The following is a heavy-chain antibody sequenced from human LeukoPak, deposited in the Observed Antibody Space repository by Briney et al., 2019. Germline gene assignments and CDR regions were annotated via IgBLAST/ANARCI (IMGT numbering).Heavy chain of an antibody. CDR2: IYHSGST. CDR1: GGSISSSNW. CDR3: ARVGTGTTTFYYYYYYMDV. D-gene: IGHD1-1*01. V-gene: IGHV4-4*02. Sequence: SETLSLTCTVSGGSISSSNWWSWVRQPPGKGLEWIGEIYHSGSTNYNPSLKSRVTISVDKSKNQFSLKLSSVTAADTAVYYCARVGTGTTTFYYYYYYMDVWGKGTTVTVSS. J-gene: IGHJ6*03.